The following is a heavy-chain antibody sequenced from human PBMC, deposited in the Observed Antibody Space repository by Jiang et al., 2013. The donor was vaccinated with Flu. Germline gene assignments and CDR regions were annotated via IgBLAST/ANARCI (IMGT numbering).Heavy chain of an antibody. V-gene: IGHV3-30-3*01. CDR3: ARDGNPAGGASIRDP. D-gene: IGHD4-23*01. Sequence: VQLVESGGGVVQSGRSLRLSCAASGFNFSTYAMHWVRQAPGKGLEWVALISYDGSSKYYADSVKGRFTISRDNSKNTLYLQMNTLRTEDTAVYFCARDGNPAGGASIRDPWGQGTLVTGLL. J-gene: IGHJ5*02. CDR1: GFNFSTYA. CDR2: ISYDGSSK.